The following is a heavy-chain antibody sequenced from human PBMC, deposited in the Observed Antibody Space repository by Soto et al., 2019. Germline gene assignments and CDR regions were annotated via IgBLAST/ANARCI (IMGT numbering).Heavy chain of an antibody. D-gene: IGHD3-22*01. J-gene: IGHJ5*02. CDR3: ARDRYYDSSGSIRGVWFDP. V-gene: IGHV4-4*07. CDR1: GGSISSYY. Sequence: QVQLQESGPGLVKPSETLSLTCTVSGGSISSYYWSWIRQPAGKGLEWIGRIYTSGSTNYSPSLKSRVTMSVDTSKNQFSLKLSSVTAADTAVYYCARDRYYDSSGSIRGVWFDPWGQGTLVTVSS. CDR2: IYTSGST.